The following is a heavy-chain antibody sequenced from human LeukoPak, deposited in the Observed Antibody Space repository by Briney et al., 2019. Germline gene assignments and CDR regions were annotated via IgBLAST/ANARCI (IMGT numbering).Heavy chain of an antibody. D-gene: IGHD3-9*01. V-gene: IGHV1-2*02. J-gene: IGHJ3*01. CDR3: AREGSDQLSKDFDY. CDR1: LFTFTGHY. CDR2: IGPRNSAA. Sequence: GSSVKVSCKSSLFTFTGHYIHWVRQAPGQGLEWLGYIGPRNSAASYAEKFQGRVTMTRDTSLSTAYMELSRLTSDDTAVYYCAREGSDQLSKDFDYWGQGTMVTVSS.